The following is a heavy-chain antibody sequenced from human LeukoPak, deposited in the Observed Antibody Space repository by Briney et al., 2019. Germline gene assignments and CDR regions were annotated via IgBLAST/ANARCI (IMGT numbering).Heavy chain of an antibody. CDR3: AGYYYDTPYGMDV. V-gene: IGHV4-34*01. CDR1: GGSFSGYY. J-gene: IGHJ6*02. CDR2: INHSGST. Sequence: PSGTLSLTCAVYGGSFSGYYWSWIRQPPGKGLEWIGEINHSGSTNYNPSLKSRVTISVDTSKNQFSLKLSSVTAADTAVYYCAGYYYDTPYGMDVWGQGTTVTVSS. D-gene: IGHD3-22*01.